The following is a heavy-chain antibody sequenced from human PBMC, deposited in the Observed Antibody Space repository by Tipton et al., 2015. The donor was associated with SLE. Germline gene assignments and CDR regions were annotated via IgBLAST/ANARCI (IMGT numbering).Heavy chain of an antibody. CDR2: IYYSGST. CDR1: GGSISSYY. D-gene: IGHD6-19*01. Sequence: TLSLTCTVSGGSISSYYWSWIRQPPGKGLEWIGYIYYSGSTNYNPSLKSRVTISVDTSKNQFSLKLSSVTAADTAVYYCAREEYSSGCTEVHWFDPWGQETLVTVSS. V-gene: IGHV4-59*01. J-gene: IGHJ5*02. CDR3: AREEYSSGCTEVHWFDP.